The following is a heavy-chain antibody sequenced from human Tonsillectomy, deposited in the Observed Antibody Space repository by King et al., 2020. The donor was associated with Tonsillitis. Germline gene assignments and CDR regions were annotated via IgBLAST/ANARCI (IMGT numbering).Heavy chain of an antibody. J-gene: IGHJ3*02. V-gene: IGHV3-23*04. D-gene: IGHD3-22*01. CDR2: ISGTGGST. CDR1: GFTFSNYA. Sequence: VQLVESGGGLVQPGGSLRLSCAASGFTFSNYAMTWVRQAPGKGLEWVSTISGTGGSTYYADSVKGRFTISRDNSKNTRNLQMNSLRAEDTALYYCAKELSPIQINMIVEDAFDIWGQGTMVTVSS. CDR3: AKELSPIQINMIVEDAFDI.